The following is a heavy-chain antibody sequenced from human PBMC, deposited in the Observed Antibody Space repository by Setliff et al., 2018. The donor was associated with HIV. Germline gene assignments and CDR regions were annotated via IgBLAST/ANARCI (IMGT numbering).Heavy chain of an antibody. CDR3: ATLPAAIVATTYYFDY. CDR2: IITSSSYT. J-gene: IGHJ4*02. V-gene: IGHV3-21*06. D-gene: IGHD5-12*01. Sequence: PGESLKISCAASGFTFSYYSMTWVRQAPGKGLEWVSSIITSSSYTYYADSVKGRFTISRDNAENSLYLQMNSLRAEDTAVYFCATLPAAIVATTYYFDYWGQGTLVTV. CDR1: GFTFSYYS.